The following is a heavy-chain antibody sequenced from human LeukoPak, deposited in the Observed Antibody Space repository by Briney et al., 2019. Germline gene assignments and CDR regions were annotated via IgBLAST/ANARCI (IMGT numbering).Heavy chain of an antibody. CDR3: ARAGNDYGDYTPDY. Sequence: ASVKVSFEASGYPFTNYGIIWVRQAPGQGLEWMGWISAYNGNTNYARKLQGRVTMTTDTSTSKAYMELRSLRSDDTAVYYCARAGNDYGDYTPDYWGQGTLVTVSS. CDR1: GYPFTNYG. D-gene: IGHD4-17*01. CDR2: ISAYNGNT. J-gene: IGHJ4*02. V-gene: IGHV1-18*01.